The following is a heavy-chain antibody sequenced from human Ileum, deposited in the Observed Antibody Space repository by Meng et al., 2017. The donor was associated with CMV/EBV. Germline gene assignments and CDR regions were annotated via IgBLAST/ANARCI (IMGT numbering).Heavy chain of an antibody. CDR3: ARGQDNHKGGVR. V-gene: IGHV4-34*01. CDR1: DVSFSAFY. D-gene: IGHD1-14*01. J-gene: IGHJ4*02. Sequence: WVAVPLKLPDASSLTCDVYDVSFSAFYWSSTRPPPGMALEWIGEVRPFGITHYNTSLESRAIISVDMSNNHFTLKLNSVSAADTAVYYCARGQDNHKGGVRWGQGTLVTVSS. CDR2: VRPFGIT.